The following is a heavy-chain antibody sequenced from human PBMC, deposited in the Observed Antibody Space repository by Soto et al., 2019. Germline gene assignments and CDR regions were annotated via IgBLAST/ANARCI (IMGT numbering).Heavy chain of an antibody. CDR2: ISGSGSSVT. CDR3: ANSLATPNGWWGYGLDV. CDR1: GFTFSDYF. D-gene: IGHD2-15*01. V-gene: IGHV3-11*01. Sequence: QVHLAESGGGLVKPGGSLRLSCAASGFTFSDYFMTWIRQAPGKGLEWVSYISGSGSSVTYYADSVKGRFTISRDNAKNSLYLQMNSLRGEDTAVYYCANSLATPNGWWGYGLDVWGHGATVIVSS. J-gene: IGHJ6*02.